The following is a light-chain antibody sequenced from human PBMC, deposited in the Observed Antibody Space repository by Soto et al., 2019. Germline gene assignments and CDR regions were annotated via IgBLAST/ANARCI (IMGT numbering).Light chain of an antibody. Sequence: EFVLTQSPGTLSLSPGERATLSCRASQSISSNFLAWYQQKPGPPPRLLIYGASTRATGIPSRFSGSGSGTDFTLISSRLKPEDVAVYYWQHYGSSPPLTFGGGTKVEIK. CDR1: QSISSNF. J-gene: IGKJ4*01. CDR3: QHYGSSPPLT. CDR2: GAS. V-gene: IGKV3-20*01.